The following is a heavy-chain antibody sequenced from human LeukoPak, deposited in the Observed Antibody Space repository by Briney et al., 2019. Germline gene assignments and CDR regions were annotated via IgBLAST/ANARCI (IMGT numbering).Heavy chain of an antibody. D-gene: IGHD4-17*01. Sequence: PGGSLRLSCAASGFTFSSYAMHWVRQAPGKGLEWVANIKRDGTEKYYVGSVEGRFTISRDNAKNSLYLQMNSLRAEDTAVYYCARGPNTDYGRRYYYYMDAWGKGTTVTVSS. CDR2: IKRDGTEK. V-gene: IGHV3-7*01. CDR3: ARGPNTDYGRRYYYYMDA. CDR1: GFTFSSYA. J-gene: IGHJ6*03.